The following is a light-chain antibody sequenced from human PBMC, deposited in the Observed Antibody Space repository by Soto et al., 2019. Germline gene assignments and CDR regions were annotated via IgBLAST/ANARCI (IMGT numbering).Light chain of an antibody. CDR1: QSVSYN. J-gene: IGKJ4*01. V-gene: IGKV3-15*01. CDR3: QQYKNWPPLP. CDR2: GAF. Sequence: GMTQSPATLSVSPGETATLSCRASQSVSYNLAWYQQKPGQGPRLLIYGAFTRATGIPARFSGSGSGTEFTLTISSLQSEDFAVYYCQQYKNWPPLPFGGGTKVEIK.